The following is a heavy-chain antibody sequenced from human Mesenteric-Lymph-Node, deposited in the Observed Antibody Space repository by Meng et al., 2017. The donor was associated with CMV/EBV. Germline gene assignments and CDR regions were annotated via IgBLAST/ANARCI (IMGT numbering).Heavy chain of an antibody. CDR2: IKADGSEK. V-gene: IGHV3-7*01. CDR3: CSTNTLDY. Sequence: GGSLRLSYAASGFTFSSYEMNWVRQAPGKGLEWVANIKADGSEKHYVDSVKGRFTISRDNAKNSLFLQMNSLRADDAAVYYCCSTNTLDYWGQGALVTVSS. D-gene: IGHD2-2*01. J-gene: IGHJ4*02. CDR1: GFTFSSYE.